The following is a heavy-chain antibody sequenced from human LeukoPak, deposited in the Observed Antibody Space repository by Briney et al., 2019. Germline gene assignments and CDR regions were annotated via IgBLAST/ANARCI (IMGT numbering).Heavy chain of an antibody. Sequence: PGGSLRLSCAASGFTFSSYAMSWVRQAPGKGLEWVSAISGSGGGTYYADSVKGRFTISRDNSKNTLYLQMNSLRAEDTAVYYCAKGSDYYDSSGYIDYWGQGTLVTVSS. CDR1: GFTFSSYA. D-gene: IGHD3-22*01. V-gene: IGHV3-23*01. CDR3: AKGSDYYDSSGYIDY. J-gene: IGHJ4*02. CDR2: ISGSGGGT.